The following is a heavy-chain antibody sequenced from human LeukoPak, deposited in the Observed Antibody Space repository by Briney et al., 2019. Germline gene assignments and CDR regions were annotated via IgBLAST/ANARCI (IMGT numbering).Heavy chain of an antibody. J-gene: IGHJ3*01. D-gene: IGHD6-19*01. CDR1: GYSFTNYD. CDR2: MNPNSGKT. Sequence: GASVKVSCKTSGYSFTNYDINWVRQATGQGLEWMGWMNPNSGKTGYAQKFQGRVTITSNTSITTAYMELSSLRSEDTAVYYCAPDIAVADNAVWGQGTMVTVSS. V-gene: IGHV1-8*03. CDR3: APDIAVADNAV.